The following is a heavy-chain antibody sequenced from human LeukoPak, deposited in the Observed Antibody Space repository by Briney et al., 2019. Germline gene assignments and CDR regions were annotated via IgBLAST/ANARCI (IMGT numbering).Heavy chain of an antibody. CDR3: ARDSRSDYYGSGSYNAFDI. CDR2: IYHSGST. D-gene: IGHD3-10*01. Sequence: SGTLSLTCAVSGGSISSSNWWSWVRQPPGKGLEWIGEIYHSGSTNYNPSLKSRVTISVDKSKNQFSLKLSSVTAADTAVYYCARDSRSDYYGSGSYNAFDIWGQGTMVTVSS. J-gene: IGHJ3*02. CDR1: GGSISSSNW. V-gene: IGHV4-4*02.